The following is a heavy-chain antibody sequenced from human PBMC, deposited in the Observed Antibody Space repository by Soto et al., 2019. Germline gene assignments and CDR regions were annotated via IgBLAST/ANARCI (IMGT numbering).Heavy chain of an antibody. Sequence: ASVKVSCKASGYPFTRYSIRWVRQAPGQGLEWMGWISGYNGGTEYSKNFQGRLTMTIDTSTTTASMELRSLRSDDTAVYYCARASLKIFGAPYGMDVWGQGTSVTVSS. V-gene: IGHV1-18*04. J-gene: IGHJ6*02. CDR1: GYPFTRYS. D-gene: IGHD3-3*01. CDR3: ARASLKIFGAPYGMDV. CDR2: ISGYNGGT.